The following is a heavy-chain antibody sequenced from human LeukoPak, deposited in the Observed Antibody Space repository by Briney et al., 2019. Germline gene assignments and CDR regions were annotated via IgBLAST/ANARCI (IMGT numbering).Heavy chain of an antibody. V-gene: IGHV1-18*01. J-gene: IGHJ4*02. CDR3: ARSMVRGVIADY. CDR1: DYTFTSYG. D-gene: IGHD3-10*01. Sequence: ASVKVSCKASDYTFTSYGISWVRQAPGQGLEWMGWISVYNGNTSYAQKFQGRVTMTTDTSTSTVYMELSSLRSEDTAVYYCARSMVRGVIADYWGQGTLVTVSS. CDR2: ISVYNGNT.